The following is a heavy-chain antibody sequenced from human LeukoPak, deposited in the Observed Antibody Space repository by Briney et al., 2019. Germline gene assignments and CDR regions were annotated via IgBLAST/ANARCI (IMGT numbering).Heavy chain of an antibody. Sequence: SVKVSCKASGGTFSSYAISWVRQAPGQGLEWMGRIIPILGIANYAQKFQGRVTITADKSTSTAYMELSSLRAEDMAVYYCARGPQGCSGGSCYYFDYWGQGTLVTVSS. V-gene: IGHV1-69*04. CDR1: GGTFSSYA. CDR3: ARGPQGCSGGSCYYFDY. D-gene: IGHD2-15*01. J-gene: IGHJ4*02. CDR2: IIPILGIA.